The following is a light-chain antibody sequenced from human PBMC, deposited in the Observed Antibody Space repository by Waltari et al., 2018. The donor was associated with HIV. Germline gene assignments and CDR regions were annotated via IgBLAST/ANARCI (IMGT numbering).Light chain of an antibody. J-gene: IGLJ3*02. CDR1: KSNVGNNF. CDR2: RHD. CDR3: ASWDDNLGHWV. V-gene: IGLV1-44*01. Sequence: QSVLTQPPSASRTPGQRVLMSCSGNKSNVGNNFVSWFQQVPGGAPKLVIYRHDRRPSGVPDRFSGSKSGSSASLAISGLQSDDDADYVCASWDDNLGHWVFGVGTKLTV.